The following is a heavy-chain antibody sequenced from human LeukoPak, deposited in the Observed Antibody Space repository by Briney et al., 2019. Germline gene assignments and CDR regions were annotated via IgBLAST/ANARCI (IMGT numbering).Heavy chain of an antibody. D-gene: IGHD1-26*01. J-gene: IGHJ4*02. CDR3: ARDVSVGPTPIDF. CDR2: INPGGGVT. Sequence: ASVKVSCRASGYTFTAHYIHWVRQAPGQGLQWMGMINPGGGVTLYAQKFQGRVTMTRDTFTSTVYMGLSSLRSEDTAVYFCARDVSVGPTPIDFWGQGTLVTVSS. CDR1: GYTFTAHY. V-gene: IGHV1-46*01.